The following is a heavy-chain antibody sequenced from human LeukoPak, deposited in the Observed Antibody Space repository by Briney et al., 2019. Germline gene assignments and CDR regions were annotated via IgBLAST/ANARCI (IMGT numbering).Heavy chain of an antibody. J-gene: IGHJ4*02. D-gene: IGHD6-13*01. CDR2: ISSSGSTM. Sequence: PGGSLRLSCAASGISFSDFEMNWVRQAPGKGLVWVSYISSSGSTMYYAESVKGRFTISRDNAKNSLYLQMISLRAEDTAVYYCARVGIRSSSVWGQGTLVTVSS. CDR1: GISFSDFE. V-gene: IGHV3-48*03. CDR3: ARVGIRSSSV.